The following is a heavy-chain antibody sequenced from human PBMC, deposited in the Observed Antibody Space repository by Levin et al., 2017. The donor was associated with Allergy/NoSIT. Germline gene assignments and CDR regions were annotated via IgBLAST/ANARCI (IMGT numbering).Heavy chain of an antibody. D-gene: IGHD3-9*01. CDR3: ARGHYDILTGDTTLDAFDI. J-gene: IGHJ3*02. V-gene: IGHV4-30-4*01. Sequence: PSETLSLTCTVSGGSISSFDYYWSWIRQPPGKGLEWIGYVYSGGSTYYNPSLKSRVTISVDTSKNHFSLKLSSVTAADTAVYFCARGHYDILTGDTTLDAFDIWGQGTMVTVSS. CDR2: VYSGGST. CDR1: GGSISSFDYY.